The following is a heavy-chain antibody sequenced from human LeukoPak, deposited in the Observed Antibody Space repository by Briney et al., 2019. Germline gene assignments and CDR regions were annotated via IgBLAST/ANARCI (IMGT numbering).Heavy chain of an antibody. Sequence: GGSLRLSCAASGFTFSSYAMSWVRQAPGKGLEWVSAISGSGGSTYYADSVKGRFAISRDNSKNTLYLQMNSLRAEDTAVYYCAKVTWEPPGVDIWGQGTMVTVSS. J-gene: IGHJ3*02. CDR3: AKVTWEPPGVDI. V-gene: IGHV3-23*01. CDR1: GFTFSSYA. CDR2: ISGSGGST. D-gene: IGHD1-26*01.